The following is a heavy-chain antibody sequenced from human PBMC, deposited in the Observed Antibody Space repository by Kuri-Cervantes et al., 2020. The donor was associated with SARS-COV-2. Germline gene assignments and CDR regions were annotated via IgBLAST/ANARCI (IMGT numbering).Heavy chain of an antibody. V-gene: IGHV3-74*01. D-gene: IGHD3-10*01. CDR1: GFTFSSYW. J-gene: IGHJ4*02. CDR2: INSDGGST. CDR3: AKDRRGSGSPTGY. Sequence: GESLKISCAASGFTFSSYWMHWVRQAPGKGLVWVSRINSDGGSTSYADSVKGRFTISRDNAKNTLYLQMNSLRAEDTAVYYCAKDRRGSGSPTGYWGQGTLVTVSS.